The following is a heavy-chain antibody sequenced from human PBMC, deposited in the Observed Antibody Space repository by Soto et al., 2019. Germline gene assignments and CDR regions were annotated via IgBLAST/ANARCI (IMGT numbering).Heavy chain of an antibody. J-gene: IGHJ3*02. CDR3: AKDLYGAAAFDI. Sequence: PGGALRLPCSVFGFTFSSYPMHWFRQAPGKGLEWVAVISYDGSNKYYADSVKGRFTISRDNSKNTLYLQMNSLRAEDTAVYYCAKDLYGAAAFDIWGQGTMVTVSS. V-gene: IGHV3-30*04. CDR1: GFTFSSYP. D-gene: IGHD4-17*01. CDR2: ISYDGSNK.